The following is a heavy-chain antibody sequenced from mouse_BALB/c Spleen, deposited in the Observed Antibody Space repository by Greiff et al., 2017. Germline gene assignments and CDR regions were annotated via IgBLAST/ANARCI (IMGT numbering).Heavy chain of an antibody. J-gene: IGHJ2*01. CDR2: IYPSDSYT. CDR3: TMSKGDYYFDY. CDR1: GYTFTSYW. D-gene: IGHD2-5*01. Sequence: QVQLQQSGAELVRPGASVKLSCKASGYTFTSYWINWVKQRPGQGLEWIGNIYPSDSYTNYNQKFKDKATLTVDKSSSTAYMQLSSPTSEDSAVYYCTMSKGDYYFDYWGQGTTLTVSS. V-gene: IGHV1-69*02.